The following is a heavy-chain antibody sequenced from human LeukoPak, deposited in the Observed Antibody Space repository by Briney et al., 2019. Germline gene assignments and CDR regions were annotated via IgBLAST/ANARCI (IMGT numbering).Heavy chain of an antibody. CDR1: GFTFSSYA. J-gene: IGHJ4*02. V-gene: IGHV3-23*01. CDR3: AKDGYNWDIYFDY. D-gene: IGHD5-24*01. CDR2: ISGSGGST. Sequence: GGSLRLSCAASGFTFSSYAMSWVRQAPRKGLEWVSAISGSGGSTYYADSVKGRFTISRDNSKNTLYLQMNSLRAEDTAVYYCAKDGYNWDIYFDYWGQGTLVTVSS.